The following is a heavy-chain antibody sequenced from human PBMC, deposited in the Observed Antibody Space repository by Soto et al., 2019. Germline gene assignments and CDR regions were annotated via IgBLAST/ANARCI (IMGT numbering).Heavy chain of an antibody. J-gene: IGHJ6*02. Sequence: GGSLRLSCAASGFTFSSYAMSWVRQAPGKGLEWVSAFSGSGGSTYYADSVKGRFTISRDNSKNTLYLQMNSLRAEDTAVYYCAKDVETNMGATRYYYYGMDVWGQGTTVTVSS. D-gene: IGHD1-26*01. CDR2: FSGSGGST. CDR1: GFTFSSYA. CDR3: AKDVETNMGATRYYYYGMDV. V-gene: IGHV3-23*01.